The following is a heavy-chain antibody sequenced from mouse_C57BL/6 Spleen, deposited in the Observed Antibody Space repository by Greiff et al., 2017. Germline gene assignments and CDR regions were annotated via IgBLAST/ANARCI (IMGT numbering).Heavy chain of an antibody. CDR2: IHPNSGST. CDR1: GYTFTSYW. CDR3: ARSSYDGYYEDWFAY. J-gene: IGHJ3*01. D-gene: IGHD2-3*01. Sequence: VQLQQPGAELVKPGASVKLSCKASGYTFTSYWTHWVKQRPGQGLEWIGMIHPNSGSTNYNEKFKSKATLTVDKSSSTAYMQLSSLTSEDSAVYYCARSSYDGYYEDWFAYWGQGTLVTVSA. V-gene: IGHV1-64*01.